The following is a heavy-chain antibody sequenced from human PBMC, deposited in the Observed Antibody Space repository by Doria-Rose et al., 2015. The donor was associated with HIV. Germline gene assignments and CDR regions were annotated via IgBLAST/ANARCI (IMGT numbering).Heavy chain of an antibody. CDR1: GVSLSSPGMG. Sequence: QVTLKESGPVLVKPTETPTLTCTVSGVSLSSPGMGVSWIRQPPGKALEWLANIFSDDERSYKTSLKSRLTISRGTSKSQVVLTMTDMDPVDIATYHCARIKSSRWYHKYYFDFWGQGTLVIVSA. CDR2: IFSDDER. V-gene: IGHV2-26*01. J-gene: IGHJ4*02. D-gene: IGHD6-13*01. CDR3: ARIKSSRWYHKYYFDF.